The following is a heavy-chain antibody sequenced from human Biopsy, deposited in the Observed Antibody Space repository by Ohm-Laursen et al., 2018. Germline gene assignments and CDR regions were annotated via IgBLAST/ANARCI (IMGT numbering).Heavy chain of an antibody. CDR3: ARNTGWYGDLYYFDY. Sequence: GASVKVSCKAYGYSFTSYYMHWVRQAPGQGLEWMGMINPSGSTTSYPQIFQGRVTMTRDTSKSTVCMELSSLRSADTAVYFCARNTGWYGDLYYFDYWGQGTLVTVSS. CDR2: INPSGSTT. V-gene: IGHV1-46*01. J-gene: IGHJ4*02. CDR1: GYSFTSYY. D-gene: IGHD6-19*01.